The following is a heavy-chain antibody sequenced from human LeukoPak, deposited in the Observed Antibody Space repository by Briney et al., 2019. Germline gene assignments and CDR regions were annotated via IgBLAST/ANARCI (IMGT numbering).Heavy chain of an antibody. CDR1: GFTFSSYA. J-gene: IGHJ4*02. CDR3: AKRGRITMIVVVTEIDY. V-gene: IGHV3-23*01. Sequence: PGGSLRLSCAASGFTFSSYAMSWVRQAPGKGLEWVSAISGSGGSTYYADSVKGRFTISRDNSKNTLYLQMNSLRAEDTAVYYCAKRGRITMIVVVTEIDYWGQGTLVTVSS. CDR2: ISGSGGST. D-gene: IGHD3-22*01.